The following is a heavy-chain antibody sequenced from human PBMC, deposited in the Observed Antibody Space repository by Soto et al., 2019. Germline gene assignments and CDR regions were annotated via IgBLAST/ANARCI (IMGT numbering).Heavy chain of an antibody. CDR2: ISGGGAGT. Sequence: EVQLLESGGDLVQPGGSLRLSCAASGFTFSSYAMSWVRQAPGKGLEWVSAISGGGAGTYYADSVKGRFSISRDNSENTLDLQMNSIRAEDTAVYYCAKAKTSPYYYDSSGFYGFDCWGQGTLVTVSS. CDR3: AKAKTSPYYYDSSGFYGFDC. D-gene: IGHD3-22*01. CDR1: GFTFSSYA. V-gene: IGHV3-23*01. J-gene: IGHJ4*02.